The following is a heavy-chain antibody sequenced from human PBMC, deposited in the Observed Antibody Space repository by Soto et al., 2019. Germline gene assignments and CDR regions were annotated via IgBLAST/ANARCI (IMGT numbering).Heavy chain of an antibody. J-gene: IGHJ3*02. Sequence: GGSLRLSCAASGFTFDNYAMHWVRQAPGKGLEWVSGINWNSGSIRYADSVKGRFTISRDNAKKYLYLQVNSLRAEDTALYYCTKDSMISDHGDYVAAFDIWGQGTMVTVSS. D-gene: IGHD4-17*01. CDR3: TKDSMISDHGDYVAAFDI. CDR2: INWNSGSI. V-gene: IGHV3-9*01. CDR1: GFTFDNYA.